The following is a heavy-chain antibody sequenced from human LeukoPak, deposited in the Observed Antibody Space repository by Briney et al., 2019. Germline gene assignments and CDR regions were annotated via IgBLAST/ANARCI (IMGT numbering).Heavy chain of an antibody. Sequence: GGSLRLSCAASGFTFSRYSMNWVRQAPGKGLEWVSSISISSNYIYYTDSVKGRFTISRDNAKNSMYLQMNSLRAEDKAVYYCARSTYYYDSSGYYYPHYYYYYYMDVWGKGTTVTISS. CDR3: ARSTYYYDSSGYYYPHYYYYYYMDV. D-gene: IGHD3-22*01. CDR2: ISISSNYI. J-gene: IGHJ6*03. CDR1: GFTFSRYS. V-gene: IGHV3-21*01.